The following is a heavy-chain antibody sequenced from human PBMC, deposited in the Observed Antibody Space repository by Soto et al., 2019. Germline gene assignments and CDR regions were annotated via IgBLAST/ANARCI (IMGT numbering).Heavy chain of an antibody. CDR2: IRSKAYGGTT. CDR1: GFTFGDYA. Sequence: GALRLSCTGSGFTFGDYAMSWSRQAPGKGLEWVGVIRSKAYGGTTDYAASVKGRFTILRDDSKSIAYLQMSSLQTEDTGVYYCTKYTHVSRYSYFGMDVWGHGTMVTVSS. CDR3: TKYTHVSRYSYFGMDV. D-gene: IGHD3-3*01. J-gene: IGHJ6*02. V-gene: IGHV3-49*03.